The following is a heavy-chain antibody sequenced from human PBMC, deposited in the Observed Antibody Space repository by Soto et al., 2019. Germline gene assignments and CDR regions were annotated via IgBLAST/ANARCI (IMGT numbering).Heavy chain of an antibody. V-gene: IGHV3-33*01. CDR1: GFTFSLYG. Sequence: GGSLRLSCAASGFTFSLYGMHWVRQALGKGLEWVAVIWYDGSNKFYADSVKGRFTISRDNSKNTLYLQMNSLRDEDTAVYYCARGLRGISFYGMGVWGQGTTVTVSS. D-gene: IGHD3-16*01. CDR3: ARGLRGISFYGMGV. J-gene: IGHJ6*02. CDR2: IWYDGSNK.